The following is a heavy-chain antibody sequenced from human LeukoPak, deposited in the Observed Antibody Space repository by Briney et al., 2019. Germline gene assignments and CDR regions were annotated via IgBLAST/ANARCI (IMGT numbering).Heavy chain of an antibody. D-gene: IGHD3-10*01. CDR3: ARDFVSGSYDY. V-gene: IGHV3-74*01. Sequence: GGSLRLSCAASGFTFSSYWMHWVRQAPGKGLVWVSRINTDGSSTSYADSVKGRFTISRDNAKNTLSLQMNSLRAEDTAVYYCARDFVSGSYDYWGQGTLVTVSS. CDR1: GFTFSSYW. CDR2: INTDGSST. J-gene: IGHJ4*02.